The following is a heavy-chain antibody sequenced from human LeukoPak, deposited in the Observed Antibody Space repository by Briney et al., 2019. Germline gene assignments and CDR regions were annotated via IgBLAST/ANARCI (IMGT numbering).Heavy chain of an antibody. CDR2: INTNTGNP. V-gene: IGHV7-4-1*02. CDR3: ARVHEDIVVVPAAPSGYYYYYGMDV. Sequence: ASVKVSCKASGYTFTSYDINWVRQAPGQGLECMGWINTNTGNPTYAQGFTGRFVFSLDTSVSTAYLQISSLKAEDTAVYYCARVHEDIVVVPAAPSGYYYYYGMDVWGQGTTVTVSS. CDR1: GYTFTSYD. J-gene: IGHJ6*02. D-gene: IGHD2-2*01.